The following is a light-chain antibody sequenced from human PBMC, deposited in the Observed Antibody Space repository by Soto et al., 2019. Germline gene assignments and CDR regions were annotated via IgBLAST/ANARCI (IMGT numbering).Light chain of an antibody. CDR1: QSVSSD. Sequence: DIEMTQSPATLSVSLGERATISCRASQSVSSDLAWYHQKPGQAPRLLIYGASTRATGIPARFSGSGSGTEFTLTINSLQSEDFAVYYCQQYNNWPRTFGQGTKVDIK. CDR3: QQYNNWPRT. CDR2: GAS. J-gene: IGKJ1*01. V-gene: IGKV3-15*01.